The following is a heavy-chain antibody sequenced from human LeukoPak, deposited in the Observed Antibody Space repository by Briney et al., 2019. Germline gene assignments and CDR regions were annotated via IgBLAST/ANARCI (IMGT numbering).Heavy chain of an antibody. J-gene: IGHJ4*02. CDR1: GFTFRSFS. V-gene: IGHV3-21*04. CDR2: ISGSGKYI. Sequence: PGGSLRLSCAASGFTFRSFSMNWVRQAPGKGLEWVSCISGSGKYIYYADSVKGRFTISRDNSKNTLYLQMNSLRAEDTAVYYCAKGGYSYGYPLDYWGQGTLVTVSS. CDR3: AKGGYSYGYPLDY. D-gene: IGHD5-18*01.